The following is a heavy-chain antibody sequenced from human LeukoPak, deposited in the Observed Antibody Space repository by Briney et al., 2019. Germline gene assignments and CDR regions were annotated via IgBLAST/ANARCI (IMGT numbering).Heavy chain of an antibody. CDR3: AKARGGVLLWFGELPVYYYGMDV. V-gene: IGHV3-43*02. J-gene: IGHJ6*02. CDR1: GFTFDDYA. Sequence: GGSLRLSCAASGFTFDDYAMHWVRQAPGKGLEWVSLISGDGGSTYYADSVKGRFTISRDNSKNSLYLQMHRLRTEDTALYYCAKARGGVLLWFGELPVYYYGMDVWGQGTTVTVSS. D-gene: IGHD3-10*01. CDR2: ISGDGGST.